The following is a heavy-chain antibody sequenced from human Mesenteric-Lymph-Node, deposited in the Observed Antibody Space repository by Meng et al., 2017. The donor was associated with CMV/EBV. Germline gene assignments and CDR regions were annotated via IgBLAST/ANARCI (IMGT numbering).Heavy chain of an antibody. V-gene: IGHV3-30*02. CDR1: GFTFSNYG. D-gene: IGHD3-22*01. J-gene: IGHJ6*02. Sequence: GGSLRLSCAASGFTFSNYGIHWVRQAPGKGLEWVTFIRYDGSNKYYADSVKGRFTISRDNSKNTLYLQMNSLRPEDTAVYYCASYYDGSGAYYYYGMDVWGQGTTVTVSS. CDR3: ASYYDGSGAYYYYGMDV. CDR2: IRYDGSNK.